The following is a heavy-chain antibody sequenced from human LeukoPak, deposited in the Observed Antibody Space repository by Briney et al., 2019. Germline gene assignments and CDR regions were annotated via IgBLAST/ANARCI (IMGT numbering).Heavy chain of an antibody. Sequence: GASVKVSCKASGYTFTGYYMHWVRQAPGQGLEWMGWINPNSGGTNYAQKFQGRVTMTRDTSISTAYMELSRLRSDDTAVYYCARVGGPRYFDWLLSDYYYYYYMDVWGKGTTVTISS. V-gene: IGHV1-2*02. CDR1: GYTFTGYY. J-gene: IGHJ6*03. CDR3: ARVGGPRYFDWLLSDYYYYYYMDV. CDR2: INPNSGGT. D-gene: IGHD3-9*01.